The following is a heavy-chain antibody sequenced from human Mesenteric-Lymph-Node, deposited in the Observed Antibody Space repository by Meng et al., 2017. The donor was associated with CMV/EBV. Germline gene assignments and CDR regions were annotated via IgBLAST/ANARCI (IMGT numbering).Heavy chain of an antibody. V-gene: IGHV3-30-3*01. CDR1: GFTFSSYA. CDR3: ARDLNRAGYYYYGMDV. Sequence: GESLKISCAASGFTFSSYAMYWVRQAPGKGLEWVAVISYDGSNKYYADSVKGRFTISRDNSKNTLYLQMNSLRAEDTAVYYCARDLNRAGYYYYGMDVWGQGTTVTVSS. J-gene: IGHJ6*02. CDR2: ISYDGSNK. D-gene: IGHD1-14*01.